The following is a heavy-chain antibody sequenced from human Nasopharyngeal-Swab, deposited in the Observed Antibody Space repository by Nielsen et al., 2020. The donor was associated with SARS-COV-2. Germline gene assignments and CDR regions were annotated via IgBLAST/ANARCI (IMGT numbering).Heavy chain of an antibody. CDR3: ARDREEWLIVYYFDY. D-gene: IGHD6-19*01. Sequence: LSLTCAASGFTFSSYAMHWVRQAPGKGLEWVAVISYDGSNKYYADSVKGRFTISRDNSKNTLYLQMNSLRAEDTAVYYCARDREEWLIVYYFDYWGQGTLVTVSS. V-gene: IGHV3-30-3*01. J-gene: IGHJ4*02. CDR1: GFTFSSYA. CDR2: ISYDGSNK.